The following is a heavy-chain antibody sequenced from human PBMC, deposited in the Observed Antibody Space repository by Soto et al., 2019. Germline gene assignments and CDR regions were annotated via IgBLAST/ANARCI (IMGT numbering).Heavy chain of an antibody. D-gene: IGHD6-6*01. V-gene: IGHV4-31*03. CDR1: GGSISSGGYY. J-gene: IGHJ6*02. CDR2: NYYSGIT. CDR3: ARGSSIAGLYYGMDV. Sequence: SETLFLTCTVSGGSISSGGYYWTWIRKHPGKGLERIGYNYYSGITYYNPSLKSRVTISLDTSKNQFSLKLSSVTAADTAVYYCARGSSIAGLYYGMDVWGQGTTVTVSS.